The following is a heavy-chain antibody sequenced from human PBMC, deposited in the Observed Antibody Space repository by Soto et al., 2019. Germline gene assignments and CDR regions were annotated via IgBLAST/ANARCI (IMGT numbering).Heavy chain of an antibody. V-gene: IGHV3-30-3*01. CDR1: GFTFSSYA. D-gene: IGHD1-7*01. CDR3: ARDQGGTTLDYQGMHV. J-gene: IGHJ6*02. Sequence: QVQLVESGGGGVQPGRSLRLSCAASGFTFSSYAMHWVRQAPGQGLEWVALISYDGSNKYYADSVKGRFTSSRDHSKKTAYLLRNSLRPEDTAVYHCARDQGGTTLDYQGMHVWGPGTKVTVSS. CDR2: ISYDGSNK.